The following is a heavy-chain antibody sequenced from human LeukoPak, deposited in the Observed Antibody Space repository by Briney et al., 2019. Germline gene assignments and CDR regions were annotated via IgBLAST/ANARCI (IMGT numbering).Heavy chain of an antibody. CDR3: ATELGYYYYYMDV. V-gene: IGHV3-53*01. CDR2: IYGGGST. J-gene: IGHJ6*03. D-gene: IGHD3-16*01. CDR1: GFTFSSYA. Sequence: PGGSLRLSCAASGFTFSSYAMSWVRQAPGKGLEWVSVIYGGGSTYYADSVKGRFTISRDTPKNTLYLQMNSLRVEDTAVYYCATELGYYYYYMDVWGKGTTVTVSS.